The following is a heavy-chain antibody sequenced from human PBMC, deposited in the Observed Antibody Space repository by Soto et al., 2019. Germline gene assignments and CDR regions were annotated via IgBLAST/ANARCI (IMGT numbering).Heavy chain of an antibody. V-gene: IGHV3-30*18. CDR3: ANDGNDDAFDI. CDR2: ISYDGSNK. J-gene: IGHJ3*02. CDR1: GFTFSSYG. D-gene: IGHD1-1*01. Sequence: QVQLVESGGGVVQPGRSLRLSCAASGFTFSSYGMHWVRQAPGKGLEWVAVISYDGSNKYYADSVKGRFTISRDNSKNTLYLQMNSLRAEDTAVYYCANDGNDDAFDIWGQGTMVTVSS.